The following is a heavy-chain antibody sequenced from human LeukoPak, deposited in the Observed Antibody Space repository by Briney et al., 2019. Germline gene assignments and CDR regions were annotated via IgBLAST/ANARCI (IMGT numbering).Heavy chain of an antibody. D-gene: IGHD3-10*01. Sequence: SETLSLTCTVSGGSISSYYWNWIRQPPGKGLEWIGYIYYSGSTNYNPSLKSRVTISVDTSKTHFSLRLSSVTAADTAVYYCKLWFGHDAFDIWGQGTMVTVSS. J-gene: IGHJ3*02. CDR3: KLWFGHDAFDI. CDR1: GGSISSYY. CDR2: IYYSGST. V-gene: IGHV4-59*08.